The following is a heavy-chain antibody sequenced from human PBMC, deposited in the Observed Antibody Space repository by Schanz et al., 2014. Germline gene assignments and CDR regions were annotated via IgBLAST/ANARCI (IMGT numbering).Heavy chain of an antibody. CDR3: AKALGLRPFDY. CDR2: ISPSSSYI. CDR1: GFIFSSYN. V-gene: IGHV3-21*04. J-gene: IGHJ4*02. Sequence: EVQLVESGGGLVKPGGSLRLSCVASGFIFSSYNINWVRQAPGKGLEYISSISPSSSYIYYADSVKGRFTISRDNAKNSMYLQMNGLRPEDTAFYYCAKALGLRPFDYWGQGTLVTVSS. D-gene: IGHD2-21*01.